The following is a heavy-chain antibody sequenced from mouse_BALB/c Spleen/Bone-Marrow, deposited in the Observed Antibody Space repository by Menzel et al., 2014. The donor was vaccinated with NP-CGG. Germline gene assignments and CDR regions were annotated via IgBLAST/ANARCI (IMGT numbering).Heavy chain of an antibody. J-gene: IGHJ3*01. CDR1: GYTFXSYY. V-gene: IGHV1S81*02. D-gene: IGHD2-13*01. CDR3: TREGDSPFAY. CDR2: INPSNGGT. Sequence: VKLVESGAELVKPGASVKLSCKASGYTFXSYYMYWVKQRPGQGLEWIGEINPSNGGTNFNEKFKSKATLTVDKSSSTAYMQLSSLTSEDSAVYYCTREGDSPFAYWGQGTLVTVSA.